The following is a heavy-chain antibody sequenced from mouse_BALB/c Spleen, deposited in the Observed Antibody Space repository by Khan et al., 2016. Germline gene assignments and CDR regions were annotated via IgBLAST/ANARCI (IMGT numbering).Heavy chain of an antibody. CDR3: AYDSYNAWFPY. V-gene: IGHV3-2*02. CDR2: ISYSGNT. J-gene: IGHJ3*01. CDR1: GYSFTCDYA. Sequence: EVQLQESGPGLVKPSQSLSLTCTVTGYSFTCDYAWNWIRQFPGNKLEWMGYISYSGNTSYNPSLKCRISITRDTSKNQSFLQLISVTTEDTATSSCAYDSYNAWFPYWGQGTLVTVSA. D-gene: IGHD2-3*01.